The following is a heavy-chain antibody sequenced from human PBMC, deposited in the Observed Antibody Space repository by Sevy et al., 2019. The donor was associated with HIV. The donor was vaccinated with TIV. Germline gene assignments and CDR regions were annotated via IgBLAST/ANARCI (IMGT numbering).Heavy chain of an antibody. J-gene: IGHJ4*02. CDR2: ILYDGSNK. CDR1: GFTFSSYG. Sequence: GGSLRLSCAASGFTFSSYGMHWVRQAPGKGLEWVAVILYDGSNKYYADSVKGRFTISRDNSKNTLYLQMNSLRAEDTAVYYCARGRSTPSMSGYTTTYYFDYWGQGTLVTVSS. V-gene: IGHV3-33*01. D-gene: IGHD5-12*01. CDR3: ARGRSTPSMSGYTTTYYFDY.